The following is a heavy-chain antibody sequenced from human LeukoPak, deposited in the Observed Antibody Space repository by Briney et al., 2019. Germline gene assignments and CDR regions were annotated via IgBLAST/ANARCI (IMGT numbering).Heavy chain of an antibody. D-gene: IGHD6-13*01. CDR3: ARNQASGYSSSWSRNWFDP. CDR1: GGSISTSNYY. CDR2: IFYSGST. V-gene: IGHV4-39*07. Sequence: PSQTLSLTCTVSGGSISTSNYYWGWIRQPPGKGLEWIGNIFYSGSTYYSPSLKSRATISLDTSRNQFSLKLSSVTAADTAVYYCARNQASGYSSSWSRNWFDPWGQGTLVTVSS. J-gene: IGHJ5*02.